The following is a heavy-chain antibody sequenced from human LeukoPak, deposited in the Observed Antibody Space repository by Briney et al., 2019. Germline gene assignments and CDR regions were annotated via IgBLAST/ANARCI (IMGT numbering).Heavy chain of an antibody. CDR1: GGTFDNSA. V-gene: IGHV1-69*04. Sequence: SVKVSCKASGGTFDNSAINWVRQAPGQGLEWMGRIIPILNIPNYAQKLQGRVTIAADKSTSTAYMELSSLRSDDTAVYYCARDGSGITMMPFDPWGQGTLVTVSS. CDR2: IIPILNIP. CDR3: ARDGSGITMMPFDP. J-gene: IGHJ5*02. D-gene: IGHD3-22*01.